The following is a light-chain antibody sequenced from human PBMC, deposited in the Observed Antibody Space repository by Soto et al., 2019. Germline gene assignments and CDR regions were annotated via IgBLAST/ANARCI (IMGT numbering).Light chain of an antibody. J-gene: IGKJ1*01. CDR3: QQHNNWPPWT. CDR1: QSVSSN. CDR2: GAF. V-gene: IGKV3-15*01. Sequence: EIVMTQSPATLSVSPGERATLSCRASQSVSSNLAWYQQKPGQAPRLLIYGAFTRATDIPARFSGSGSGTEFTLTISSLQSEDFAVYYCQQHNNWPPWTFGQETKVESK.